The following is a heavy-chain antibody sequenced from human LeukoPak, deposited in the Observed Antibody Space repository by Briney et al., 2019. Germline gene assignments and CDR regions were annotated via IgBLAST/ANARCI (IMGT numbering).Heavy chain of an antibody. CDR1: VFTFSSYA. D-gene: IGHD2-2*01. CDR2: VSGSGGTT. J-gene: IGHJ4*02. CDR3: AKTTTLLGYCSSTSCRGFDY. Sequence: GGSLRLSCAASVFTFSSYAMSWVRHAPGRGLGWGSAVSGSGGTTYYADSVKGRFTISRDNAKNALYLRMNSLRAEHTHVYDSAKTTTLLGYCSSTSCRGFDYWGRGTLVTVSS. V-gene: IGHV3-23*01.